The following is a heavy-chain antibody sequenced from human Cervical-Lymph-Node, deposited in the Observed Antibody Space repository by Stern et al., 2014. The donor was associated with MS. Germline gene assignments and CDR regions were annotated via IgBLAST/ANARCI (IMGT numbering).Heavy chain of an antibody. CDR1: GGTFSSSD. CDR2: IIPIIGTA. J-gene: IGHJ4*02. CDR3: ALGGFGHYFEY. D-gene: IGHD3-10*01. Sequence: VQLVESGAEVQKPGSSVKVSCRASGGTFSSSDISRVRQAPGQGLEWMGGIIPIIGTANYAQKYQGRVTITADESTSTAYMELSSLRSEDTAIYYCALGGFGHYFEYWGQGTLVTVSS. V-gene: IGHV1-69*01.